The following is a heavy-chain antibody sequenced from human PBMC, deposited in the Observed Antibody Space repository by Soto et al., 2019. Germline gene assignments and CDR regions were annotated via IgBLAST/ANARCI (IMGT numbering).Heavy chain of an antibody. D-gene: IGHD4-17*01. V-gene: IGHV1-18*01. Sequence: GASVKVSCKASGYTFTSYGISWVRQAPGQGLEWMGWISAYNGNTNYAQKLQGRVTMTTDTSTSTAYMELRSLRSDDTAVYYCARDQGDYGDLYFQHWGQGTLVNVSS. J-gene: IGHJ1*01. CDR2: ISAYNGNT. CDR1: GYTFTSYG. CDR3: ARDQGDYGDLYFQH.